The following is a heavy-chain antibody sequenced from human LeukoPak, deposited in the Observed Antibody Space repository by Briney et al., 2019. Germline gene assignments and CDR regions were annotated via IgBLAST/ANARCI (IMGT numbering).Heavy chain of an antibody. Sequence: GGSLRLSCAASGFTFSSYAMHWVRQAPGKGLEWVSVISISGDGTYYADSVKGRFTISRDNSKNTLYMQMKSLRAEDTAVYYCARRPTSLGYFDVWGRGTLVTVSS. CDR2: ISISGDGT. CDR3: ARRPTSLGYFDV. J-gene: IGHJ2*01. CDR1: GFTFSSYA. V-gene: IGHV3-23*01.